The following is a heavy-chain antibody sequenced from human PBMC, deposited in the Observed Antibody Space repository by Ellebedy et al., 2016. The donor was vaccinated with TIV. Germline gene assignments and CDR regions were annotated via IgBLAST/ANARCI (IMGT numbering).Heavy chain of an antibody. J-gene: IGHJ2*01. CDR1: GFTFSNYW. CDR2: IKQDGSEI. CDR3: ARRYFDL. Sequence: GGSLRLXCAASGFTFSNYWMSWVRQAPGQGLEWVANIKQDGSEIYYVNSVKGRFTISRDNAKNSLYLQMNSLRAEDTAVYYCARRYFDLWGRGTLVTVSS. V-gene: IGHV3-7*01.